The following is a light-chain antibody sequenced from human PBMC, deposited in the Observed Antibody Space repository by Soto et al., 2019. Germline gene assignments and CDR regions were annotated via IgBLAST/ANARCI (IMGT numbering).Light chain of an antibody. Sequence: DLQMTQSPPCLSASVGDRFTITCQASEHINNYLNWYHQKKGKAPKXXIFDASNLERGVPSRFSGSLYRTHFSLSINNLQTEDVGTYFCQHYDNLPLTFGGGTKVDIK. CDR1: EHINNY. CDR3: QHYDNLPLT. V-gene: IGKV1-33*01. CDR2: DAS. J-gene: IGKJ4*01.